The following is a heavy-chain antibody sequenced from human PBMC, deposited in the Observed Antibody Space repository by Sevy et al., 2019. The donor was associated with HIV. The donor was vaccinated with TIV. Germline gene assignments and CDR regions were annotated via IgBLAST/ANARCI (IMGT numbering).Heavy chain of an antibody. J-gene: IGHJ4*02. D-gene: IGHD3-22*01. Sequence: LSCAASGFTFSNYAMNWVRQAPGKGLEWVSGISGSGGSGDKTNYADSVKGRFTISRDDSKNSLYLQLNSLRAEDTAIYYCARKYDSSGYFDYWGQGTLVTVSS. CDR1: GFTFSNYA. V-gene: IGHV3-23*01. CDR2: ISGSGGSGDKT. CDR3: ARKYDSSGYFDY.